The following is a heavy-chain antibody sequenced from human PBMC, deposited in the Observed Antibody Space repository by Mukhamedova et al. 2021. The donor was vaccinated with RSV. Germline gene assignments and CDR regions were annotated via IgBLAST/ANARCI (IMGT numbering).Heavy chain of an antibody. CDR3: ARETNRRIGGDGFDV. D-gene: IGHD4-23*01. CDR2: ITVRSGRA. Sequence: GKGLEWVSAITVRSGRAYYTDSVEGRFTISRDISKNTVYLQMNSLRVDDTAVYYCARETNRRIGGDGFDVWGQGTRVTVSS. J-gene: IGHJ3*01. V-gene: IGHV3-23*01.